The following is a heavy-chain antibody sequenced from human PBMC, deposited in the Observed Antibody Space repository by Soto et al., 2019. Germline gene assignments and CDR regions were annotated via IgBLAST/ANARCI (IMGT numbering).Heavy chain of an antibody. CDR1: GGSISSSSYY. CDR3: ASETFDRRSRVWSGYYYYYGMDV. Sequence: ASETLSLTCTVSGGSISSSSYYRGWIRQPPGKGLEWIGSIYYSGSTYYNPSLKSRVTISVDTSKNQFSLKLSSVTAADTAVYYCASETFDRRSRVWSGYYYYYGMDVWGQGTTVTVSS. CDR2: IYYSGST. D-gene: IGHD3-3*01. V-gene: IGHV4-39*01. J-gene: IGHJ6*02.